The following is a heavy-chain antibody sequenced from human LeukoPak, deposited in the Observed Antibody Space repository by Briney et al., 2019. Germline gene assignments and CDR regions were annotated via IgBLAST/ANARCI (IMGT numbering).Heavy chain of an antibody. CDR3: AKAPVTTCRGAFCYPFDY. Sequence: GGSLRLSCAASGFTLSSYAMSWVRQAPGKGLEWVSAISDTGNTYHADSVKGRFTISRDSSKNTLFPQMNRLRPEDAAVYYCAKAPVTTCRGAFCYPFDYWGLGTLVTVSS. V-gene: IGHV3-23*01. D-gene: IGHD2-15*01. J-gene: IGHJ4*02. CDR1: GFTLSSYA. CDR2: ISDTGNT.